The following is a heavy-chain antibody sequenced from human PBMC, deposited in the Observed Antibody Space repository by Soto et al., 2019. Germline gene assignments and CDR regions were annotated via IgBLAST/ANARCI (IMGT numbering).Heavy chain of an antibody. CDR2: ITSTGSAI. CDR3: ASDGKRDAYTHCPYCIDY. D-gene: IGHD1-1*01. J-gene: IGHJ4*02. CDR1: GLPFSFYS. V-gene: IGHV3-48*02. Sequence: PGGSLRLSCAASGLPFSFYSMNWVRQAPGKGLEWISYITSTGSAINYADSVRGRFTISRDNAMRSLFLHMNSLRDEDTAVYYCASDGKRDAYTHCPYCIDYWGQGALVTVSS.